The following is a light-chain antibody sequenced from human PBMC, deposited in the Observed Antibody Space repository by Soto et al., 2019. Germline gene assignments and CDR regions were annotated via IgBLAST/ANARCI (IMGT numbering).Light chain of an antibody. J-gene: IGKJ1*01. V-gene: IGKV3-20*01. CDR3: QQYGGTPRT. CDR2: GAS. CDR1: QSVSSSY. Sequence: EILLTQSPVTLSLSPGERSTLSCCAGQSVSSSYLARYQQKPGQAPRLLIYGASSRATGIPDRFSGSGSGTDLTLTISRLEPEDFAVYYCQQYGGTPRTFGQGTKVDIK.